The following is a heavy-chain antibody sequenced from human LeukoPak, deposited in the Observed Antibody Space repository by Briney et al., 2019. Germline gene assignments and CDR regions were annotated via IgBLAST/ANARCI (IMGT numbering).Heavy chain of an antibody. J-gene: IGHJ5*02. CDR2: MNPNSGNT. D-gene: IGHD6-13*01. V-gene: IGHV1-8*01. CDR1: GYTFTSYD. CDR3: ARVDSIAAAGSPHYNWLDP. Sequence: ASVKVSCKASGYTFTSYDINWVRQATGQGLEWMGWMNPNSGNTGYAQKFQGRVTMTRNTSISTAYMELGSLRSEDTAVYYCARVDSIAAAGSPHYNWLDPWGQGTLVTVSS.